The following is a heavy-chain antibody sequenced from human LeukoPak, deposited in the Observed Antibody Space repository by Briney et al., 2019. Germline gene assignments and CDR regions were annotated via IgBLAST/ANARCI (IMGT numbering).Heavy chain of an antibody. CDR3: ASHVLPTAIPAFDF. CDR2: ITSSGGRYT. J-gene: IGHJ4*02. D-gene: IGHD2-2*02. Sequence: PGGSLRLSCAASGFIFSSYAMSWVRQAPGKGLEWVSAITSSGGRYTYYADSVKGRFTISRDNSKNTLNLQMNSLKAEDTALYYCASHVLPTAIPAFDFWGQGALVTVSS. V-gene: IGHV3-23*01. CDR1: GFIFSSYA.